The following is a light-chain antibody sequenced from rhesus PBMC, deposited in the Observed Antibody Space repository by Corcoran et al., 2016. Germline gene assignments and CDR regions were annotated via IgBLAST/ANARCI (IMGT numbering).Light chain of an antibody. V-gene: IGLV2S7*01. CDR2: GVS. CDR3: CSDTTSSSYI. J-gene: IGLJ1*01. Sequence: QAAPTRPPTVYGSPGQSVHITCTGTSSDVGGYNYGSWYQQHPGKAPKLMIYGVSKRPSGVSDRFSGSKSGNTASLTISGLQAEDEADYYCCSDTTSSSYIFGAGTRLTVL. CDR1: SSDVGGYNY.